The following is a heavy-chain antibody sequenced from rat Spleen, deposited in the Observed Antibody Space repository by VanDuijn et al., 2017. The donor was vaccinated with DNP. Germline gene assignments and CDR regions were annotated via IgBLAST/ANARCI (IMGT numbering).Heavy chain of an antibody. D-gene: IGHD1-4*01. CDR3: ARHVLPLRVWDY. Sequence: EVQLVESGGDLVQPGRSLKLSCAASGFTFSDYYMAWVRQAPTKGLEWVAYISYDSGYTYYGDSVKGRFTISRDHAKSTLYLQINSLRSEDMATYYCARHVLPLRVWDYWGQGVMVTVSS. CDR1: GFTFSDYY. V-gene: IGHV5-22*01. J-gene: IGHJ2*01. CDR2: ISYDSGYT.